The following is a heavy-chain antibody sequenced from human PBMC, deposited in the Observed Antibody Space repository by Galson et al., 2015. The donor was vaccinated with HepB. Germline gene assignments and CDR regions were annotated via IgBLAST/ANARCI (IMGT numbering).Heavy chain of an antibody. V-gene: IGHV3-73*01. J-gene: IGHJ4*01. Sequence: SLRLSCAASGFTFSGSAMHWVRQASGKGLEWVGRIRSKAKSYATTYAASVKGRFTISRDDAKNTAYLQMNSLKLTSVTAADTAVYYCANLGYCGTDDCHSVYWSQGTLVTVSS. CDR2: IRSKAKSYAT. CDR3: ANLGYCGTDDCHSVY. CDR1: GFTFSGSA. D-gene: IGHD2-2*01.